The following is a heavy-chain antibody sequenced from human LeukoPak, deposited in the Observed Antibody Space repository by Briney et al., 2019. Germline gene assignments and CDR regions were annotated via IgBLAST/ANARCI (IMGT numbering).Heavy chain of an antibody. V-gene: IGHV4-59*12. Sequence: SETLSFTCTVSGGSISSYYWSWIRQPPGKGLEWIGYIYYSGSTNYNPSLKSRVTISVDKSKNQFSLKLSSVTAADTAVYYCARDRLAYMSSTTQYSRHFDYWGQGTLVTVSS. CDR1: GGSISSYY. CDR3: ARDRLAYMSSTTQYSRHFDY. D-gene: IGHD5-18*01. J-gene: IGHJ4*02. CDR2: IYYSGST.